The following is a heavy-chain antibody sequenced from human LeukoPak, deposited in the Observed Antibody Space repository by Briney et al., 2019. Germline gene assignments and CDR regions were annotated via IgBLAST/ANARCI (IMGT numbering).Heavy chain of an antibody. CDR3: ASSYGDYGGLDY. CDR2: IYYSGST. V-gene: IGHV4-59*08. Sequence: SETLSLTCTVSGGSISSDYWSWIRQPPGQGLEWIGYIYYSGSTNYNPSLKSRVTISVDTSKNHFSLKLSSVTAADTAVYYCASSYGDYGGLDYWGQETLVTVSS. CDR1: GGSISSDY. D-gene: IGHD4-17*01. J-gene: IGHJ4*02.